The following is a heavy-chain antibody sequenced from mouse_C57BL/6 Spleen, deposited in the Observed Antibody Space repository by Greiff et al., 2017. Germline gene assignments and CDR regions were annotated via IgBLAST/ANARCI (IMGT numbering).Heavy chain of an antibody. Sequence: QVQLQQSGAELVRPGASVTLSCKASGYTFTDYEMHWVKQTPVHGLEWIGAIDPETGGTAYNQKFKGKAILTADKSSSTAYMELRSLTSEDSAVYYCTRAGSSYVWYFDVWGTGTTVTVSS. CDR1: GYTFTDYE. CDR2: IDPETGGT. J-gene: IGHJ1*03. D-gene: IGHD1-1*01. V-gene: IGHV1-15*01. CDR3: TRAGSSYVWYFDV.